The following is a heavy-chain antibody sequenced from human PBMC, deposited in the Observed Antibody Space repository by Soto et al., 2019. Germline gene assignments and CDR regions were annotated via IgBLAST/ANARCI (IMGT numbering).Heavy chain of an antibody. CDR2: ISGYNGNT. V-gene: IGHV1-18*04. CDR3: GRGGGGMDV. D-gene: IGHD3-16*01. Sequence: QVQLVQSGAEVKKPGASVKVSCKASGYPFTSYGISWVRQAPGQGLEWMGWISGYNGNTNYAQEIQGRVTWTTDTSTSTAYLELRSLTSDDTAVYYCGRGGGGMDVWGQGTTVTVSS. CDR1: GYPFTSYG. J-gene: IGHJ6*02.